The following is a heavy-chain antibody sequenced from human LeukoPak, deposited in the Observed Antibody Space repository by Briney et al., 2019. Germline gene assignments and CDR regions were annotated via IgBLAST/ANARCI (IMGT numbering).Heavy chain of an antibody. CDR2: IIPIFGTA. CDR3: ASAIVLMVYAAFDP. V-gene: IGHV1-69*01. Sequence: SVKISCKASRGTFSSYAISWVRQAPGQGLEWMGGIIPIFGTANYAQKFQGRVTITADESTSTAYMELSSLRSEDTAVYYCASAIVLMVYAAFDPWGQGTLVTVSS. CDR1: RGTFSSYA. J-gene: IGHJ5*02. D-gene: IGHD2-8*01.